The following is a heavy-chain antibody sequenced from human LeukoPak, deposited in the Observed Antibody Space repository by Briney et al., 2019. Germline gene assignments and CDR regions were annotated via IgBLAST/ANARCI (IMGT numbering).Heavy chain of an antibody. Sequence: SETLSLTCAVYGGSFSGYYWSWIRQPPGKGLEWIGETEHSGSTNYNPSLKTRVTISVDTSKNQFSLRLSSVTAADTAVYYCAREYSTSSTAFDIWGQGTMVTVSS. J-gene: IGHJ3*02. V-gene: IGHV4-34*01. CDR1: GGSFSGYY. CDR2: TEHSGST. D-gene: IGHD6-6*01. CDR3: AREYSTSSTAFDI.